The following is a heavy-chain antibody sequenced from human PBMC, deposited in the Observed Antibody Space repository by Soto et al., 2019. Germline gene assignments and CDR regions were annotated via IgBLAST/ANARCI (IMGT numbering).Heavy chain of an antibody. CDR2: IIPIFGTT. J-gene: IGHJ2*01. V-gene: IGHV1-69*12. D-gene: IGHD3-10*01. CDR3: ARHYYGSGNPSSYWYFDL. Sequence: QVQLVQSGAEVKKPGSSVKVSCKASGGTFSSYAISWVRQAPGQGLEWMGGIIPIFGTTNYAQKFQGRVTITADESTSTAYMELSSLRSEDTAVYYCARHYYGSGNPSSYWYFDLWGRGTLVTVSS. CDR1: GGTFSSYA.